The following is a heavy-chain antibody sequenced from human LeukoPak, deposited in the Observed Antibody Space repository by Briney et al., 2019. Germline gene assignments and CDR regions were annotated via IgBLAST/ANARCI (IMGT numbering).Heavy chain of an antibody. V-gene: IGHV4-59*08. CDR1: GGSISSYY. CDR2: IYYSGST. Sequence: SETLSLTCTVSGGSISSYYWSWIRQPPGKGLEWIGYIYYSGSTNYNPSPKSRVTISVDTSKNQFSLKLSSVTAADTAVYYCARLTWDTTMDRYYFDFWGQGTLVTVSS. D-gene: IGHD5-18*01. J-gene: IGHJ4*02. CDR3: ARLTWDTTMDRYYFDF.